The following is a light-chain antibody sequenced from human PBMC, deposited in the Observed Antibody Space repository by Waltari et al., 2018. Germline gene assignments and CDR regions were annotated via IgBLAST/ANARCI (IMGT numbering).Light chain of an antibody. CDR1: SSDVGSYNL. CDR2: GGS. CDR3: CSYGGSGTLV. V-gene: IGLV2-23*01. J-gene: IGLJ2*01. Sequence: QSALTQPASVSGSPEQSITIPCTGTSSDVGSYNLVSWYQQHPGKAPKLIIYGGSQRPSGVANRFSGSKSENTASLTISGLQTEDEADYYCCSYGGSGTLVFGGGTKLAVL.